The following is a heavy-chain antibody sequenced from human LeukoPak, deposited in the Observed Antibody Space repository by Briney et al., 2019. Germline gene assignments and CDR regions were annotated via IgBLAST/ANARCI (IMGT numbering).Heavy chain of an antibody. CDR3: ARQNRNYDYYYYMDV. Sequence: PGGSLRLSCAASRFTFSSYSMNWVRQAPGKGLEWVSSISSSSSYIYYADSVKGRFTISRDNAKNSLYLQMNSLRAEDTAVYYCARQNRNYDYYYYMDVWGKGTTVTISS. J-gene: IGHJ6*03. CDR1: RFTFSSYS. D-gene: IGHD1-14*01. CDR2: ISSSSSYI. V-gene: IGHV3-21*01.